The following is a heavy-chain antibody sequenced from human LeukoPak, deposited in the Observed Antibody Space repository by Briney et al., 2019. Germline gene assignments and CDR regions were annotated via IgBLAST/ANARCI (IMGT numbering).Heavy chain of an antibody. CDR3: AKAGIYDYVWGSYLVD. Sequence: GGSLRLSCAASGFTLSSYAMSWVRQAPGKGLEWVSATSSSDAGTYYAESVRGRFTISRDNSKNTLFLQMNSLRAEDTAVYYCAKAGIYDYVWGSYLVDWGQGTLVTVSS. J-gene: IGHJ4*02. V-gene: IGHV3-23*01. CDR1: GFTLSSYA. CDR2: TSSSDAGT. D-gene: IGHD3-16*01.